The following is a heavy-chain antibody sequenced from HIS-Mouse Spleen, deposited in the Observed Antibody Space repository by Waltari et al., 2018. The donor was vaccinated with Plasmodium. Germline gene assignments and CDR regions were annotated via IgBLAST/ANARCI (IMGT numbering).Heavy chain of an antibody. CDR1: GFTFSSYA. CDR2: ISGSGGRT. V-gene: IGHV3-23*01. D-gene: IGHD1-1*01. J-gene: IGHJ4*02. Sequence: EVQLLESGGGLVQPGGSLRLSCAASGFTFSSYAMSWVRQAPGRGLEWVSAISGSGGRTYYADSVKGRFTISRDNSKNTLYLQMNSLRAEDTAVYYCAILVQLEPPFDYWGQGTLVTVSS. CDR3: AILVQLEPPFDY.